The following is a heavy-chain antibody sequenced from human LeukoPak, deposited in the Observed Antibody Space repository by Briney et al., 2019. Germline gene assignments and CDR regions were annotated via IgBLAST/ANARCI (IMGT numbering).Heavy chain of an antibody. D-gene: IGHD3-10*01. V-gene: IGHV1-18*01. Sequence: ASVKVSCKASGYTFTSYGISWERQAPGQGLEWMGWISAYNGNTNYAQKLQGRVTMTTDTSTSTAHMELRSLRSDDTAVYYCARSGITMVRVFDYWGQGTLVTVSS. CDR1: GYTFTSYG. CDR2: ISAYNGNT. J-gene: IGHJ4*02. CDR3: ARSGITMVRVFDY.